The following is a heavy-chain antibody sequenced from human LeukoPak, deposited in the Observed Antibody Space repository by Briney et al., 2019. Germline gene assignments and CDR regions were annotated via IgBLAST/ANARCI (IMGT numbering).Heavy chain of an antibody. CDR1: GFTFSNYW. D-gene: IGHD6-19*01. CDR3: AAGAGWLIDY. V-gene: IGHV3-7*01. CDR2: IKKDGSEK. Sequence: GRSLRLSCAASGFTFSNYWMNWVRQAPGKGLEWVAIIKKDGSEKIYVDSVRGRFTISRDNAKNTLYLQMNSLRAEDTAVYYCAAGAGWLIDYWGQGTLVTVSS. J-gene: IGHJ4*02.